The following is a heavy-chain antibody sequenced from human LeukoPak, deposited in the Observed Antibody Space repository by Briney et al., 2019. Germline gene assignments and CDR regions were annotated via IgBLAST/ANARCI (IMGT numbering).Heavy chain of an antibody. J-gene: IGHJ6*03. CDR1: GFTFSSYG. D-gene: IGHD5-18*01. V-gene: IGHV3-30*02. CDR3: ARGGYQRPYYYYYMDV. Sequence: GGSLRLSCAASGFTFSSYGMHWVRQAPGKGLEWVAFIRYDGSNKYYADSVKGRFTISRDNSKNTLYLQMNSLRAEDTAVYYCARGGYQRPYYYYYMDVWGKGTTVTISS. CDR2: IRYDGSNK.